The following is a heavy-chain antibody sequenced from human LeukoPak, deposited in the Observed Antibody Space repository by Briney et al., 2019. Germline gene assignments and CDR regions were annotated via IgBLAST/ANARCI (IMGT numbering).Heavy chain of an antibody. Sequence: GESLKISCKGSGYSFTSYWISWVRQMPGKGLEWMGRIDPSDSYTNYSPSFQGHVTISADKSISTAYLQWSSLKASDTAMYYYARHEAGYFDWLSSPYYFDYWGQGTLVTVSS. CDR2: IDPSDSYT. V-gene: IGHV5-10-1*01. D-gene: IGHD3-9*01. J-gene: IGHJ4*02. CDR1: GYSFTSYW. CDR3: ARHEAGYFDWLSSPYYFDY.